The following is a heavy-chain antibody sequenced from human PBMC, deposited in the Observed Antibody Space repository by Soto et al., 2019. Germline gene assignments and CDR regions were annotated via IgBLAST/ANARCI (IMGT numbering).Heavy chain of an antibody. CDR3: ARVATGTTGGVDV. CDR2: FYYSGST. CDR1: GGSISSGGYY. D-gene: IGHD1-1*01. Sequence: PSETLSLTCTVSGGSISSGGYYWSWIRQHPGKGLEGFGYFYYSGSTYYNPSLKSRVTISVDTSKNQFSLKLSSVTAADPAVYYCARVATGTTGGVDVWGRGPTVTASS. V-gene: IGHV4-31*03. J-gene: IGHJ6*02.